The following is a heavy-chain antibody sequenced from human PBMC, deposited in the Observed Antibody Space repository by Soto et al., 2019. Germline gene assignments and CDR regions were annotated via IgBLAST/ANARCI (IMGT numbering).Heavy chain of an antibody. CDR1: GDSITNSDYY. CDR2: IDYSGST. D-gene: IGHD4-17*01. CDR3: ARYGPYYYGMDV. Sequence: SETLSLTCTVSGDSITNSDYYWNWIRQSPGKGLEWIGSIDYSGSTYYNPSLKSRIIISADTSKNLFSLKLKSVTAADTALYFCARYGPYYYGMDVWGQRTTVTVSS. V-gene: IGHV4-30-4*01. J-gene: IGHJ6*02.